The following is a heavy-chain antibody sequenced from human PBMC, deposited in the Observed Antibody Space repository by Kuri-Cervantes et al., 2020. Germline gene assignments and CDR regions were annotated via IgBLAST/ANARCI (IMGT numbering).Heavy chain of an antibody. V-gene: IGHV2-5*02. CDR1: GFSLTTDGVG. J-gene: IGHJ4*02. D-gene: IGHD4-17*01. Sequence: SGPTLVKPTQILTLTCTFSGFSLTTDGVGVGWIRQPPGKALECLVLIYWDDDRRYNPSLKNRITITKDTSRNQVVLTMTDMDPVDTGTYYCTYRRTYGPFDYWGQGSLVTVSS. CDR2: IYWDDDR. CDR3: TYRRTYGPFDY.